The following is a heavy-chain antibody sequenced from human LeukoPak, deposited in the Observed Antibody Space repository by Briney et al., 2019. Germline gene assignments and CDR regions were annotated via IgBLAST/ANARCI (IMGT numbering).Heavy chain of an antibody. V-gene: IGHV1-3*01. D-gene: IGHD4-17*01. CDR2: INAGNGNT. J-gene: IGHJ4*02. Sequence: ASVKVSCKASGYTFTSYAIHWVRQAPGQRLEWMGWINAGNGNTKYSQKFQGRVTITRDTSASTAYMELSSLRSEDTAVYYCARGGDYGDYRAHFDYWGQGTLVTVSS. CDR1: GYTFTSYA. CDR3: ARGGDYGDYRAHFDY.